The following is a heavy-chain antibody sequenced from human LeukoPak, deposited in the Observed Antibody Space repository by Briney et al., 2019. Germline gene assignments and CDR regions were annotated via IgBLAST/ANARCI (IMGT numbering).Heavy chain of an antibody. J-gene: IGHJ6*02. V-gene: IGHV1-18*01. CDR2: INAYNGNT. Sequence: GASVKVSCKGSGFAITYYAITWVRQAPGQGLEWMGWINAYNGNTNYAQNLQGRVTLTTDTSTSTAYMELRSLRSDDTAVYYCARAYYGSGTYLRMDVWGQGTTVTVSS. D-gene: IGHD3-10*01. CDR3: ARAYYGSGTYLRMDV. CDR1: GFAITYYA.